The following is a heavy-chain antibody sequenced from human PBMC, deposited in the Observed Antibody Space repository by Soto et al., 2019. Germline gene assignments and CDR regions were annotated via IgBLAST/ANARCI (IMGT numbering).Heavy chain of an antibody. D-gene: IGHD6-19*01. Sequence: EVQVVESGGGLVKPGGSLRLSCAASGFNFKTYNMNWVRQAPGKGLEWVSSISGTGSDIFYADSVKGRFTITRDNARNSVYLEMKSLRGEDTAVYYCARDVPVAGKNYYDGMDVWGQGTTVTVSS. CDR2: ISGTGSDI. J-gene: IGHJ6*02. CDR3: ARDVPVAGKNYYDGMDV. V-gene: IGHV3-21*01. CDR1: GFNFKTYN.